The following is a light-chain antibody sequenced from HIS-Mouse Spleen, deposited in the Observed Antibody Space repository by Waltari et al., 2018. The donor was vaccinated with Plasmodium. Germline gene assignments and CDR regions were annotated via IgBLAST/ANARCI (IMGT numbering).Light chain of an antibody. Sequence: AIWLTQSPPLLSAPQGVRLTITCRMSPGISSYLAWYQQKPGKAPELLIYAASTLQSGVPSRFSGSGSGTDFTLTISCLQSEDFATYYCQQYYSFPYTFGQGTKLEIK. CDR2: AAS. CDR3: QQYYSFPYT. V-gene: IGKV1D-8*02. CDR1: PGISSY. J-gene: IGKJ2*01.